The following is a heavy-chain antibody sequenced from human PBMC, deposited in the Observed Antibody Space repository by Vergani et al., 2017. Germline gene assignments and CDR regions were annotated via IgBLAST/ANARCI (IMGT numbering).Heavy chain of an antibody. V-gene: IGHV3-74*01. CDR2: INSDGSST. CDR1: GFTFSSYW. J-gene: IGHJ6*03. D-gene: IGHD4-11*01. Sequence: EVQLVESGGGLVQPGGSLRLSCAASGFTFSSYWMHWVRQAPGKGLVWVSRINSDGSSTSYADSVKGRFTISRDNAKNTLYLQMNSLRAEDTAVYYCARKKASTVTIGRSHYYYYYYMDVWGKGTTVTVSS. CDR3: ARKKASTVTIGRSHYYYYYYMDV.